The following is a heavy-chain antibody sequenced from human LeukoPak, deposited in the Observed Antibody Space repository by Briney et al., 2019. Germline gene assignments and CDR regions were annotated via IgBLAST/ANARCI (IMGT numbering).Heavy chain of an antibody. Sequence: SETLSLTCTVSGGSINGYYWSWIRQPPGKGLEWFGYIHYSGSIKYNSSLKSRVAISVDTSKNQFSLELNSVTAADTAVYYCARERTNYGGIDYWGQGTLVTVSS. CDR2: IHYSGSI. V-gene: IGHV4-59*01. CDR3: ARERTNYGGIDY. D-gene: IGHD1-7*01. CDR1: GGSINGYY. J-gene: IGHJ4*02.